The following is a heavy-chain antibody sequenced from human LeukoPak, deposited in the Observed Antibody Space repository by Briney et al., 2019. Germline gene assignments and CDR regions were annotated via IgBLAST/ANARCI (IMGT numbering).Heavy chain of an antibody. CDR1: GGSISSYY. CDR3: ARDAEYFDY. J-gene: IGHJ4*02. CDR2: IYYSGST. Sequence: PSETLSLTCTVSGGSISSYYWSWIRQPPGKGLEWIGYIYYSGSTNYNPSLKSRVTISVDTSKNQFSLKLSSVTAADTAVYYCARDAEYFDYWGQGTLVTVSS. V-gene: IGHV4-59*01.